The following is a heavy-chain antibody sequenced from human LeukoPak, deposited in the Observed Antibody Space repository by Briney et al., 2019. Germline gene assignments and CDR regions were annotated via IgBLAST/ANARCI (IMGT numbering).Heavy chain of an antibody. CDR1: GFTFTSSA. CDR3: AAAVDYGGNAYFDY. CDR2: IVVGSGNT. V-gene: IGHV1-58*02. Sequence: SVKVSCKASGFTFTSSAMQWVRQARGQRLEWIGWIVVGSGNTNYAQRFQERVTITRDMSTSTAYMELSSLRSEDTAVYYCAAAVDYGGNAYFDYWGQGTLVTVSS. D-gene: IGHD4-23*01. J-gene: IGHJ4*02.